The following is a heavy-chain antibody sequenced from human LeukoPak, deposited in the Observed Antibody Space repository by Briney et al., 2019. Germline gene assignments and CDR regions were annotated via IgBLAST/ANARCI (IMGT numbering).Heavy chain of an antibody. CDR2: IYHSGST. CDR1: GGSISSGGYS. Sequence: SLTLSLTCAVSGGSISSGGYSWSWIRQPPGKGLEWIVYIYHSGSTYYNPSLKSRVTISVDTSKNQFSLKLSSVTAADTAVYYCAGSTPYYYDSSGYWVAFDIWGQGTMVTVSS. CDR3: AGSTPYYYDSSGYWVAFDI. V-gene: IGHV4-30-2*05. J-gene: IGHJ3*02. D-gene: IGHD3-22*01.